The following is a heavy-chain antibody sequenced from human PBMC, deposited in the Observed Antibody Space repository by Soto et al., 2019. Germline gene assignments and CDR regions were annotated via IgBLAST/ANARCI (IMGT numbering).Heavy chain of an antibody. V-gene: IGHV1-69*12. CDR1: GGTFSSYA. CDR3: ARDGGIYETRSA. CDR2: IIPIFGTA. Sequence: QVQLVQSGAEVKKPGSSVKVSCEASGGTFSSYAISWVRQAPGQGLEWMGGIIPIFGTANYAQKFQGRVTNSADESTSIAYMELSSLRSEDTAVYYCARDGGIYETRSAWGQGTLVTVSS. D-gene: IGHD3-16*01. J-gene: IGHJ4*02.